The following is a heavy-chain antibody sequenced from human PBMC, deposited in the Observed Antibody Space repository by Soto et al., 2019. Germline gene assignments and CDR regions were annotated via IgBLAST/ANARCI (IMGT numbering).Heavy chain of an antibody. D-gene: IGHD1-20*01. Sequence: SETLSLTCAVSGASISGSYYYWAWLRQSPGKGPEWIGSAFYTGFTSYNPSLESRVSVSVDTSKSQFSLKLGAVTAADTAVYYCATSQKGYNWNYFDHWGQGALVTVSS. CDR1: GASISGSYYY. J-gene: IGHJ4*02. V-gene: IGHV4-39*01. CDR3: ATSQKGYNWNYFDH. CDR2: AFYTGFT.